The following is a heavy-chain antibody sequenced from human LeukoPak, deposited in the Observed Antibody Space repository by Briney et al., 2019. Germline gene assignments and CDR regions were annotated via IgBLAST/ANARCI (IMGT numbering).Heavy chain of an antibody. D-gene: IGHD3-22*01. J-gene: IGHJ4*02. CDR2: ISYDGNSP. Sequence: PGGSLRLSCAASGFTFSSYAMHWVRQAPGKGLEWVAVISYDGNSPFYADSVKGRFTISRDNSENMLYLKMNSLRTEDTAVYYCASARGYYDSSGYWPFDHWGQGTLVTVSS. V-gene: IGHV3-30-3*01. CDR3: ASARGYYDSSGYWPFDH. CDR1: GFTFSSYA.